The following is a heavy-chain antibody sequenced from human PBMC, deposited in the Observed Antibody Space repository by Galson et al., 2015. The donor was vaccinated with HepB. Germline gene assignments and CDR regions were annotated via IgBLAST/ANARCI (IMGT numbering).Heavy chain of an antibody. J-gene: IGHJ3*02. D-gene: IGHD3-22*01. Sequence: QSGAEVKKPGESLKISCKGSGYSFTSYWIGWVRQMPGRGLEWMGIIYPGDSDTRYSPSFQGQVTISADKSISTAYLQWSSRKASDTAMYYCARLLSITMIVVVEPDAFDIWGQGTMVTVSS. CDR1: GYSFTSYW. CDR2: IYPGDSDT. CDR3: ARLLSITMIVVVEPDAFDI. V-gene: IGHV5-51*03.